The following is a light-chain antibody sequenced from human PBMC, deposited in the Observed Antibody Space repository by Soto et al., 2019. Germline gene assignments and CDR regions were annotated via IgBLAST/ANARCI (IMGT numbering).Light chain of an antibody. CDR1: QSISIN. V-gene: IGKV3-15*01. CDR2: TAS. Sequence: EIVLTQSPGTLSVSPGYRVTLSCRASQSISINLAWYQHKPGQAPRLLMQTASSRASGVPARISGSGSGTEFTLTISSLQSEDFAVYYCQQFRNWPWTFGQGTKVDI. CDR3: QQFRNWPWT. J-gene: IGKJ1*01.